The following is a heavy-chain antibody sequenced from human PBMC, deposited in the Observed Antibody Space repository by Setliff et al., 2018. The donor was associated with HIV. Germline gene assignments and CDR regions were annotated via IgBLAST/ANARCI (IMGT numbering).Heavy chain of an antibody. Sequence: ASVKVSCKASGYTFTSYDINWVRQATGQGLERMGWVNPNSGNTGYAQKFQGRVTMTRNTSIRTVYMELSSLRSEDTAVYYCAKCSEMLGTPATSSGYYCGWFDPWGQGTLVTVSS. CDR3: AKCSEMLGTPATSSGYYCGWFDP. J-gene: IGHJ5*02. CDR2: VNPNSGNT. CDR1: GYTFTSYD. D-gene: IGHD3-22*01. V-gene: IGHV1-8*02.